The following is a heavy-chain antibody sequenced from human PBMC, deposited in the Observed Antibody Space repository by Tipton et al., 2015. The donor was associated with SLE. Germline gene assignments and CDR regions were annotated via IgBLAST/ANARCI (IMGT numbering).Heavy chain of an antibody. CDR3: ARVEGGTPYYYDSAGFDS. CDR1: GVSISSGNYY. J-gene: IGHJ4*01. CDR2: FYSGGTT. Sequence: LRLSCSVSGVSISSGNYYWGWIRQSAGKGLEWMGRFYSGGTTSYNPSFKRRGTMSADTSKNQFSLKLNSVTAADTAVYYCARVEGGTPYYYDSAGFDSWGHGTLVTVSS. D-gene: IGHD3-22*01. V-gene: IGHV4-61*02.